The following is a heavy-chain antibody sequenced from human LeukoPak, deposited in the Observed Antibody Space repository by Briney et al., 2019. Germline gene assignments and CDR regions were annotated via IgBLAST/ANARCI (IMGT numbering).Heavy chain of an antibody. Sequence: SETLSLTCTVSGDSISSYFWSWIRQPPGKGLEWIGYIYYSGYTNYNPSLKSRVTISVDTSKNQFSLKLSSVTAADTAVYYCARGEMATIYYFDYWGQGTLVTVSS. J-gene: IGHJ4*02. V-gene: IGHV4-59*01. D-gene: IGHD5-24*01. CDR2: IYYSGYT. CDR1: GDSISSYF. CDR3: ARGEMATIYYFDY.